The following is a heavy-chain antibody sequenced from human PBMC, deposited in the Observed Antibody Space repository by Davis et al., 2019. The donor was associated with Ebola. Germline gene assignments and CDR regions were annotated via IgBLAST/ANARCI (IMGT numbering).Heavy chain of an antibody. J-gene: IGHJ6*02. CDR3: ARGHLDTAMEYYYYGMYV. CDR2: INAGNGNT. Sequence: ASVKVSCKASGYTFTSYAMHWVRQAPGQRLEWMGWINAGNGNTKYSQKFQGRVTITRDTSASTAYMELSSLRSEDTAVYYCARGHLDTAMEYYYYGMYVWGQGTTVTVSS. V-gene: IGHV1-3*01. CDR1: GYTFTSYA. D-gene: IGHD5-18*01.